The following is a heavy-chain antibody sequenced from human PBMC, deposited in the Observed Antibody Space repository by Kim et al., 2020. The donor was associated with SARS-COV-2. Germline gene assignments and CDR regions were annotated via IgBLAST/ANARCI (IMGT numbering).Heavy chain of an antibody. Sequence: DSVTGRITISRDNSKNTLYLQKDSLSAEDTAVYYCARDGGYYGSGNDYWGQGTLVTVSS. CDR3: ARDGGYYGSGNDY. J-gene: IGHJ4*02. D-gene: IGHD3-10*01. V-gene: IGHV3-30*07.